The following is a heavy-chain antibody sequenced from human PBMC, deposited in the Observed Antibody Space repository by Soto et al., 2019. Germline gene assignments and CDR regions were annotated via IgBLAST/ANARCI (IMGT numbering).Heavy chain of an antibody. CDR1: GGSISSYY. CDR3: ARDAPGYSSGWYRTYYFDY. V-gene: IGHV4-59*01. D-gene: IGHD6-19*01. CDR2: IYYSGST. J-gene: IGHJ4*02. Sequence: SETLSLTCTVSGGSISSYYWSWIRQPPGKGLEWIRYIYYSGSTNYNPSLKSRVTISVDTSKNQFSLKLSSVTAADTAVYYCARDAPGYSSGWYRTYYFDYWGQGTLVTVSS.